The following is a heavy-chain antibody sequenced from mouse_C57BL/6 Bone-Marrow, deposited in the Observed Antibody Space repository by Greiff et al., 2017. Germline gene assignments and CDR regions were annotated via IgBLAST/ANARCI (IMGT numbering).Heavy chain of an antibody. D-gene: IGHD2-4*01. CDR3: ASYDYDGSWFAY. J-gene: IGHJ3*01. CDR1: GYTFTSYT. V-gene: IGHV1-4*01. Sequence: VQLQQSGAELARPGASVKMSCKASGYTFTSYTMHWVKQRPGQGLEWIGYINPSSGYTKYNQKFKDKATLTADKSSSTAYMQLSSLTSEDSAVYYCASYDYDGSWFAYWGQGTLVTGSA. CDR2: INPSSGYT.